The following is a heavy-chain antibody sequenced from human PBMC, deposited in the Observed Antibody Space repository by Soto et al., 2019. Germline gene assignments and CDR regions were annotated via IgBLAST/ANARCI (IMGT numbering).Heavy chain of an antibody. V-gene: IGHV4-59*01. J-gene: IGHJ5*02. CDR1: GGSISSYY. CDR2: IYYSGST. Sequence: SETLSLTCTVSGGSISSYYWSWIRQPPGKGLEWIGYIYYSGSTNYNPSLMSRVTISVDTSKNQFSLKLSSVTAADTALYYCARDRIRFDPWGQGTLVTVSS. CDR3: ARDRIRFDP.